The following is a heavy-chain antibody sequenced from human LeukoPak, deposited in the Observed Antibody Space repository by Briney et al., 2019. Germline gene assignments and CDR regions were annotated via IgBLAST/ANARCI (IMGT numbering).Heavy chain of an antibody. V-gene: IGHV3-30-3*01. Sequence: PGGSLRLSCAASGFAFSDSYMSWIRQAPGKGLEWVAVISYDGSNKYYADSVKGRFTISRDNSKNTLYLQMNSLRAEDTAVYYCARSPSPSGSLDYWGQGTLVTVSS. CDR3: ARSPSPSGSLDY. J-gene: IGHJ4*02. D-gene: IGHD3-10*01. CDR1: GFAFSDSY. CDR2: ISYDGSNK.